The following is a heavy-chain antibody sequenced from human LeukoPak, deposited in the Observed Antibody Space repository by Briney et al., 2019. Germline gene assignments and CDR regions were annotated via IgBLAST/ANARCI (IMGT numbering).Heavy chain of an antibody. CDR3: ARGRAEGYYDSSGYHRY. D-gene: IGHD3-22*01. Sequence: SETLSLTCAVYGGSFSGYYWSWIRQPPGKGLEWIGEINHSGSTNYNTSLKSRVTISVDTSKNQFSLKLSSVTAADTAVYYCARGRAEGYYDSSGYHRYWGQGTLVTASS. V-gene: IGHV4-34*01. CDR2: INHSGST. CDR1: GGSFSGYY. J-gene: IGHJ4*02.